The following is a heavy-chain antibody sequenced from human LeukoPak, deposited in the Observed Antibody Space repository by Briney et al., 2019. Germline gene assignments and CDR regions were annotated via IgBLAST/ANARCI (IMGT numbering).Heavy chain of an antibody. Sequence: GGSLRLSCAASGFTFSSYAMSWVRQAPGKGLEWVSAISGSGGSTYYADSVKGRFTISRHNSKNTLYLQMNSLRAEDTAVYYCARQVVITDPFDYWGQGTLVTVSS. V-gene: IGHV3-23*01. CDR1: GFTFSSYA. J-gene: IGHJ4*02. CDR3: ARQVVITDPFDY. D-gene: IGHD3-22*01. CDR2: ISGSGGST.